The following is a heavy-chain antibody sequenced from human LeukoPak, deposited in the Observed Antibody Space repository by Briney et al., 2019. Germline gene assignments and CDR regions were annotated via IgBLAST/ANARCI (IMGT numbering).Heavy chain of an antibody. CDR3: AREGGQHSSGWYEDAFDI. J-gene: IGHJ3*02. Sequence: GGSLRLSCAASGFTFSSYGMHWVRQAPGKGLEWVAFIRYDGSNKYYADSVKGRFTISRDNSKNTLYLQMNSLRAEDTAVYYCAREGGQHSSGWYEDAFDIWGQGTMVTVSS. D-gene: IGHD6-19*01. V-gene: IGHV3-30*02. CDR2: IRYDGSNK. CDR1: GFTFSSYG.